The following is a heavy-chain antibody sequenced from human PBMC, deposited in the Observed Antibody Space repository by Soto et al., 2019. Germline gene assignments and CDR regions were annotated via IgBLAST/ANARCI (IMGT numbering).Heavy chain of an antibody. CDR1: GYTFTNYG. Sequence: ASVKVSCKASGYTFTNYGISWVRQAPGQGLEWMGWISAYNGNTNYAQNLQGRVTMTTDTSTGTAYMELRSLRSDDTAVYYCARVDVLRFLGWLIWGQGTLVTVSS. CDR3: ARVDVLRFLGWLI. CDR2: ISAYNGNT. D-gene: IGHD3-3*01. J-gene: IGHJ4*02. V-gene: IGHV1-18*04.